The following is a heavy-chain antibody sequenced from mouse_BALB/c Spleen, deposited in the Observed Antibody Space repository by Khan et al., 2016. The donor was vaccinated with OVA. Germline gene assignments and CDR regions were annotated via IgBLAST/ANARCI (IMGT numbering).Heavy chain of an antibody. D-gene: IGHD1-3*01. CDR3: ARLEDI. Sequence: QVQLKQSGPGLVAPSQSLSITCTVSGFSLTSYGVHWVRQPPGKGLEWMGGIWAGCSTTYYSALMSRLNIKKDNSKSQVFLKMNSLQTDDTAMYYGARLEDIWGQGTTLTVSS. J-gene: IGHJ2*01. CDR2: IWAGCST. CDR1: GFSLTSYG. V-gene: IGHV2-9*02.